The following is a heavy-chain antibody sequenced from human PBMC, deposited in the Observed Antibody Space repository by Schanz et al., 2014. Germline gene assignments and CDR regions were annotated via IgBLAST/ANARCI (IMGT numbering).Heavy chain of an antibody. J-gene: IGHJ5*02. D-gene: IGHD3-10*01. CDR1: GFTFGDYA. Sequence: EVQLLESGGGLVQPGGSLRLSCAASGFTFGDYAMTWVRQAPGKGLEWVANIKKDGSEKYYVDSVKGRFTISRDNAKNTLYLQMNSLRAEDTAVYYCARPALWFGDNCFDPWGQGTLVTVSS. V-gene: IGHV3-7*01. CDR3: ARPALWFGDNCFDP. CDR2: IKKDGSEK.